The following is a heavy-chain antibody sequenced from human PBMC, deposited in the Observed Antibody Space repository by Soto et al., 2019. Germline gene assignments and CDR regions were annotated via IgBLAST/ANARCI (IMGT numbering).Heavy chain of an antibody. CDR1: GFTVSSNY. J-gene: IGHJ4*02. D-gene: IGHD1-26*01. Sequence: GGSLRLSCAASGFTVSSNYMNWVRRAPGKGLEWVSVIYSGGSTYYADSVKGRFSISRDNSKNTLYLQMNSLRAEDTAVYYCARIVGATYRFLDFWGQGTLVTVSS. V-gene: IGHV3-53*01. CDR2: IYSGGST. CDR3: ARIVGATYRFLDF.